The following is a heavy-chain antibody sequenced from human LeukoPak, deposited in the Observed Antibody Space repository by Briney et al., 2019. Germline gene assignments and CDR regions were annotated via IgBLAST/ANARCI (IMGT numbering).Heavy chain of an antibody. CDR2: IWYDGSNK. Sequence: GRSLRLSCAASGFTFSSYGMHWVRQAPGKGLEWVAVIWYDGSNKYYADSVKGRFTIPRDNSKNTLYLQMNSLRAEDTAVYYCARHYYGSGSYYNGSDYWGQGTLVTVSS. J-gene: IGHJ4*02. CDR3: ARHYYGSGSYYNGSDY. D-gene: IGHD3-10*01. V-gene: IGHV3-33*01. CDR1: GFTFSSYG.